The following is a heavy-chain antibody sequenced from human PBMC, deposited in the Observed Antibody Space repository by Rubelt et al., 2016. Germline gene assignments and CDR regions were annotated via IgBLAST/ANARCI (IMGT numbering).Heavy chain of an antibody. CDR2: SYDGDNK. Sequence: SYDGDNKYYADSVKGRFTISRDNAKNSLYLQMNSLRAEDTAVYYCARIDIVVVVAAPGAFDIWGQGTMVTVSS. CDR3: ARIDIVVVVAAPGAFDI. D-gene: IGHD2-15*01. V-gene: IGHV3-30*07. J-gene: IGHJ3*02.